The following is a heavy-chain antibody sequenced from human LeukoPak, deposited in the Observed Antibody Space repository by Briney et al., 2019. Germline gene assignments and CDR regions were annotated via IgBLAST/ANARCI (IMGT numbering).Heavy chain of an antibody. CDR1: GFTLSKYD. V-gene: IGHV3-30*02. CDR2: IRYDGSNK. CDR3: AKDQRLSDTANYFDY. J-gene: IGHJ4*02. Sequence: GGSLRLSCAASGFTLSKYDMHWVRQGSGKGLEWVAFIRYDGSNKYYADSVKGRFTISRDNSKNTLYLQMNSLRAEDTAVYYCAKDQRLSDTANYFDYWGQGTLVTVSS. D-gene: IGHD5-18*01.